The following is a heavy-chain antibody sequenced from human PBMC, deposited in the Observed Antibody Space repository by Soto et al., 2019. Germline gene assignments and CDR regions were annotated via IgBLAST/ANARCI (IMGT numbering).Heavy chain of an antibody. V-gene: IGHV3-33*01. CDR2: IWYDGSNK. CDR1: GFTFSSYG. CDR3: AREIAVAGNFDY. Sequence: PGGSLRLSCAASGFTFSSYGMHWVRQAPGKGLEWVAVIWYDGSNKYYADSVKGRFTISRDNSKNTLYLQMNSLRAEDTAVYYCAREIAVAGNFDYWGQGTLVTVSS. J-gene: IGHJ4*02. D-gene: IGHD6-19*01.